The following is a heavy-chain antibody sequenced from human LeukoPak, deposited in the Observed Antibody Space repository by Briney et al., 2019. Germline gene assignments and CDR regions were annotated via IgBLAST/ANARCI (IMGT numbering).Heavy chain of an antibody. D-gene: IGHD3-3*01. CDR2: ISTGSDYI. CDR3: AGDREWQLLSFFDY. J-gene: IGHJ4*02. V-gene: IGHV3-21*01. CDR1: GFIFSSYT. Sequence: PGGSLRLSCAASGFIFSSYTMNWVRQAPGKGLEWVSSISTGSDYIYYADSVKGRFTISRDNAKNSLYLQMNSLRAEDTAVYYCAGDREWQLLSFFDYWGQGTLVTVSS.